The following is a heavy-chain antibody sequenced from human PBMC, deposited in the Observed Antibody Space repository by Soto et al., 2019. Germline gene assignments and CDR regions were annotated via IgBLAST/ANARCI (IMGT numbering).Heavy chain of an antibody. CDR3: DRAWGL. CDR1: GFSVSRDSQ. V-gene: IGHV4-30-4*01. J-gene: IGHJ1*01. CDR2: ISYSGSP. D-gene: IGHD3-16*01. Sequence: PXETLTLTCTVSGFSVSRDSQWIWIRQPPGKGLEWIGHISYSGSPYYHPSLRSRLSISVDTSKNQFSLKVKSVTAADTAVYYCDRAWGLWGHGTLVTVSS.